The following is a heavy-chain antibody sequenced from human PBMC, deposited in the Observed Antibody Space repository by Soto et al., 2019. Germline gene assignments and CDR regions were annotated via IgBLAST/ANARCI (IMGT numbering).Heavy chain of an antibody. J-gene: IGHJ4*02. Sequence: GSLRLSCAASGFSFSSAWMSWVRQTPEKGLEWVGRIKSKTDGGTTDYAAPVKGRFTISRDDSKNTLYLQMNSLKTEDTAVYYSTTGFQMDYWGQGTLVTVSS. V-gene: IGHV3-15*01. CDR3: TTGFQMDY. CDR1: GFSFSSAW. CDR2: IKSKTDGGTT. D-gene: IGHD3-10*01.